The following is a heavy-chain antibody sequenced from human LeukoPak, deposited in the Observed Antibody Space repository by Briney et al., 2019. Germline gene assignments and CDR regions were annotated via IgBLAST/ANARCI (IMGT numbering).Heavy chain of an antibody. CDR3: ASEGGTIVWFDAFDI. V-gene: IGHV3-30*04. CDR2: ISYDGSNK. CDR1: GFTLSSYA. J-gene: IGHJ3*02. Sequence: PGRSLRLSCAASGFTLSSYAMHWVHQAPGKGLEWVAVISYDGSNKYYADSVKGRFTISRDNAKNSLYLQMNSLRAEDTAVYYCASEGGTIVWFDAFDIWGQGTMVTVSS. D-gene: IGHD3-9*01.